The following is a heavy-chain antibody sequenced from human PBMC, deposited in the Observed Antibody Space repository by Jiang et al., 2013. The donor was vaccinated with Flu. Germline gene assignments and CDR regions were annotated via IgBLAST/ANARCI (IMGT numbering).Heavy chain of an antibody. J-gene: IGHJ5*02. V-gene: IGHV4-34*01. Sequence: LLKPSETLSLTCAVYGGSFSGYYWSWIRQPPGKGLEWIGEINHSGSTNYNPSLKSRVTISVDTSKNQFSLKLTSVTAADTAVYYCARGASIFGVVIMGYNWFDPWGQGTLVTVSS. CDR3: ARGASIFGVVIMGYNWFDP. CDR2: INHSGST. D-gene: IGHD3-3*01. CDR1: GGSFSGYY.